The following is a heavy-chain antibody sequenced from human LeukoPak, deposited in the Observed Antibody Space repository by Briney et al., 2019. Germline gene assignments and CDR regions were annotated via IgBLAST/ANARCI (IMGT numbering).Heavy chain of an antibody. J-gene: IGHJ4*02. V-gene: IGHV3-30-3*01. Sequence: GGSLRLSCAASGFTFSSYAMHWVRQAPGKGLEWVAVISYDGSNKYYADSVKGRFTISRDNSKNTLYLQMNSLRAEDTAVYYCARVDLAADYWGQGTLVTVSS. CDR2: ISYDGSNK. CDR1: GFTFSSYA. CDR3: ARVDLAADY. D-gene: IGHD3-9*01.